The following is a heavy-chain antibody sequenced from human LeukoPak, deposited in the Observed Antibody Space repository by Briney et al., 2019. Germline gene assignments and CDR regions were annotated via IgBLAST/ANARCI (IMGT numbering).Heavy chain of an antibody. Sequence: SVKVSCKASGGTFGSYAISWVRQAPGQGLEWMGRIIPILGIANYAQKFQGRVTITADKSTSTAYMELSSLRSEDTAVYYCARVSSWYNYYYYGMDVWGQGTTVTVSS. V-gene: IGHV1-69*04. CDR3: ARVSSWYNYYYYGMDV. CDR2: IIPILGIA. CDR1: GGTFGSYA. D-gene: IGHD6-13*01. J-gene: IGHJ6*02.